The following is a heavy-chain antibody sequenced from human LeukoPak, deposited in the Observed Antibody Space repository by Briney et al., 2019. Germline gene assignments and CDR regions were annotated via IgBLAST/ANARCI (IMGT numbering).Heavy chain of an antibody. Sequence: PSETLSLTCTVSGVSISTSSYYWAWIRQPPGKGLEWIGTVYYSGSTYYSPSLKSRVTISVDMSKNQFSLKLRSVTAADTAVYYCARSFGRYYFDYWGRGTLVTVSS. CDR3: ARSFGRYYFDY. CDR2: VYYSGST. D-gene: IGHD3-16*01. J-gene: IGHJ4*02. V-gene: IGHV4-39*07. CDR1: GVSISTSSYY.